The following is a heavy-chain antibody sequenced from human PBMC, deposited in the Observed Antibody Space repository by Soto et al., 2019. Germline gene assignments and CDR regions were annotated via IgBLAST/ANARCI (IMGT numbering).Heavy chain of an antibody. J-gene: IGHJ4*02. CDR1: GYTFTSYA. D-gene: IGHD3-10*01. CDR2: INAGNGNT. V-gene: IGHV1-3*01. Sequence: ASVKVSCKASGYTFTSYAMHWVRQAPGQRLEWMGWINAGNGNTKYSQKFQGRVTITRDTSASTAYMELSSLRSEDTAVYYCARVPGYYGSGSYYRDLYYFDHWGQGTLVTVSS. CDR3: ARVPGYYGSGSYYRDLYYFDH.